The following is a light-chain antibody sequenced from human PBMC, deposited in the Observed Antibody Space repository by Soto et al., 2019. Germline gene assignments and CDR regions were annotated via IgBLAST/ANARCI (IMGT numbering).Light chain of an antibody. CDR1: TGSVSTDYY. V-gene: IGLV8-61*01. CDR2: NTN. J-gene: IGLJ3*02. Sequence: QTVVTQEPPISVSPGGTVTLTCCLGTGSVSTDYYPSWYQQTPGQAPRTLIYNTNTRSSGVPDRFSGSILGNKAALTITGAQADDESDYYCMLYMGSAFWVFGGGTKVTVL. CDR3: MLYMGSAFWV.